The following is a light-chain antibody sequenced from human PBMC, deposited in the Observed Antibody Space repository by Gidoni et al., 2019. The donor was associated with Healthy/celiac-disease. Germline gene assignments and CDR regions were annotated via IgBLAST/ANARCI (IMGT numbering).Light chain of an antibody. CDR2: GAS. V-gene: IGKV3-20*01. CDR3: QQYGSPWT. J-gene: IGKJ1*01. CDR1: QSVSSSY. Sequence: EIVLTQAPGTLSLSPGERATLSCRASQSVSSSYLALYQQNPGQAPRLLIYGASSRATGIPDRFSGSGSGTDFTLTISRLEPEDFAVYYCQQYGSPWTFGQGTKVEIK.